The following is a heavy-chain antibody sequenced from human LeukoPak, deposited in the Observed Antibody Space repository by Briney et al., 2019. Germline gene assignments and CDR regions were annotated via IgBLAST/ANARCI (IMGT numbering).Heavy chain of an antibody. D-gene: IGHD6-19*01. CDR3: ARDGSSGWYWVDY. J-gene: IGHJ4*02. V-gene: IGHV3-33*08. CDR1: GFTVSTNY. Sequence: GGSLRLSCAASGFTVSTNYMSWVRQAPGKGLEWVAVIWYDGSNKYYADSVKGRFTISRDNSKNTLYLQMNSLRAEDKAVYYCARDGSSGWYWVDYWGQGTLVTVSS. CDR2: IWYDGSNK.